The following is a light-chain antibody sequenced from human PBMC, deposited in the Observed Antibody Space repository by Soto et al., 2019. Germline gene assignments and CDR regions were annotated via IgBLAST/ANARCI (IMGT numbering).Light chain of an antibody. J-gene: IGLJ1*01. CDR3: AAWDDSLNGRV. V-gene: IGLV1-44*01. CDR1: SSNIGSNT. Sequence: QSVLTQPPSASGTPGQRVTTSCSGSSSNIGSNTVNWYQQLPGTAPKLLIHSNNQRPSGVPDRFSGSKSGTSASLAISGLQSEDEADYYCAAWDDSLNGRVFGTGTKVTVL. CDR2: SNN.